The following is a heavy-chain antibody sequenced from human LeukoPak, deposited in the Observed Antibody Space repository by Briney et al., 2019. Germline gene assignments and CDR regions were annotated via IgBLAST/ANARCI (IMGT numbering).Heavy chain of an antibody. CDR2: INPSGGST. V-gene: IGHV1-46*01. J-gene: IGHJ3*02. Sequence: ASVKVSCKASGFTFTNYNMHWVRQAPGQGIEWMGIINPSGGSTNYAQNFQARVTMPGDTSTRQVYMELSSLRSEDTAVYYCARVRDGYNDAYDIWGQGTMVTVPS. CDR3: ARVRDGYNDAYDI. D-gene: IGHD5-24*01. CDR1: GFTFTNYN.